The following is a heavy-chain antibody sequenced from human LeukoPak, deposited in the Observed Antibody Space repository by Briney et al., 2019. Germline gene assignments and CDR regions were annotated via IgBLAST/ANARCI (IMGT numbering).Heavy chain of an antibody. J-gene: IGHJ5*02. CDR2: ISGSGEGT. D-gene: IGHD2-15*01. CDR3: AKGSSLNWFDP. Sequence: PGGSLRLSCAASGFTFNNYAMSWVRQAPGKGLEWVSGISGSGEGTYYADSVKGRFTISRDNSKNMLFLQMNSLRAEDTAVYYCAKGSSLNWFDPRGQGTLVTVSS. V-gene: IGHV3-23*01. CDR1: GFTFNNYA.